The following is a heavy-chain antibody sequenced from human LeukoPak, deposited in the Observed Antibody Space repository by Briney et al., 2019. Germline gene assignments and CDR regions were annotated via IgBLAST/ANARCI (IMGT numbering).Heavy chain of an antibody. CDR2: MNPNSGNT. J-gene: IGHJ6*03. Sequence: GASVKVSCKASGYTFTSYDINWVRQATGQGLEWMGWMNPNSGNTGYAQKFQGRVTITRNTSISTAYMELSSLRSEDTAVYYCARGLGGYSGGFLEDYYYYYYMDVWGKGTTVTVSS. CDR1: GYTFTSYD. V-gene: IGHV1-8*03. D-gene: IGHD2-15*01. CDR3: ARGLGGYSGGFLEDYYYYYYMDV.